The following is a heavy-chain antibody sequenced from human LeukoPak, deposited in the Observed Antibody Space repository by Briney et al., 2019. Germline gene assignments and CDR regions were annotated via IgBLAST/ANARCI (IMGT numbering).Heavy chain of an antibody. J-gene: IGHJ4*02. D-gene: IGHD5-24*01. CDR2: ISYDGSNK. V-gene: IGHV3-30-3*01. Sequence: PGGSLRLSCAASGFTFSSYAMHWVRRAPGKGLEWVAVISYDGSNKYYADSVKGRFTISRDNSKNTLYLQMNSLRAEDTAVYYCAMDSSWLPLKFDYWGQGTLVTVST. CDR1: GFTFSSYA. CDR3: AMDSSWLPLKFDY.